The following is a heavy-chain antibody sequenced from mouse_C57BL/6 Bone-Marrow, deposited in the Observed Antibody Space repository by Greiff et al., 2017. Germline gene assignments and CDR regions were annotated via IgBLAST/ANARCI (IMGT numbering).Heavy chain of an antibody. Sequence: QLQQPGAELVKPGASVKMSCKASGYTFTSYWITWVKQRPGQGLEWIGNINPSNGGTNYNEKFKSKATLTVDKSSSTAYMQLSSLTSEDSAVYYCARSDYGSSFDYWGQGTTLTVSS. CDR2: INPSNGGT. CDR3: ARSDYGSSFDY. CDR1: GYTFTSYW. V-gene: IGHV1-53*01. J-gene: IGHJ2*01. D-gene: IGHD1-1*01.